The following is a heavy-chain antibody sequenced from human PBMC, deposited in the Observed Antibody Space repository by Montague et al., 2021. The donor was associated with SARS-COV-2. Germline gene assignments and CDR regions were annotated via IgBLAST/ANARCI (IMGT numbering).Heavy chain of an antibody. J-gene: IGHJ6*02. D-gene: IGHD3-10*01. V-gene: IGHV4-31*03. CDR2: IYYSGSS. CDR3: ARAFVSDFYYYGMDV. Sequence: TLSLTCTVSGASISSGGYYWSWIRQHSGKGLEWIGYIYYSGSSYYNPSLESRVNISVDTSKNQFSLKLSSVTAADTAVYYCARAFVSDFYYYGMDVWGQGTTVTVSS. CDR1: GASISSGGYY.